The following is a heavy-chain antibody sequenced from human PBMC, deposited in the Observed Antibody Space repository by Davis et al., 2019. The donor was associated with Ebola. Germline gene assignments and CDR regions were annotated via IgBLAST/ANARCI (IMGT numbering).Heavy chain of an antibody. CDR1: GFTFDDYG. CDR2: INWNGGST. V-gene: IGHV3-20*04. CDR3: AREAAAGNPEYFQH. D-gene: IGHD6-13*01. Sequence: PGGSLRLSCAASGFTFDDYGMSWVRQAPGKGLEWVSGINWNGGSTGYADSVKGRFTISRDNAKNSLYLQMYSLRAEDTALYYCAREAAAGNPEYFQHWGQGTLVTVSS. J-gene: IGHJ1*01.